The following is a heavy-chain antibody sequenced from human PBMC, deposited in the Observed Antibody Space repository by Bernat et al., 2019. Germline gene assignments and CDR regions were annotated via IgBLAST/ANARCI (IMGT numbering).Heavy chain of an antibody. CDR3: ARYDILTGYPHGDY. D-gene: IGHD3-9*01. CDR1: GGSISSGGYY. CDR2: IYYSGST. Sequence: QVQLQESGPGLVKPSQTLSLTCTVSGGSISSGGYYWSWIRQHPGKGLEWIGYIYYSGSTYYNPSLKSRVTISVDTSKNQFSLKLSSVTAADTAVYDCARYDILTGYPHGDYWGQGTLVTVSS. V-gene: IGHV4-31*03. J-gene: IGHJ4*02.